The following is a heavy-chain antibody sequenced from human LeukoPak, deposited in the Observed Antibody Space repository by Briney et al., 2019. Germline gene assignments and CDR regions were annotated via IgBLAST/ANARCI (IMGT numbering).Heavy chain of an antibody. J-gene: IGHJ5*02. CDR3: ARGPPIVVVPAAQSYWFDP. CDR1: GYTFTSYD. CDR2: MNPNSGNT. D-gene: IGHD2-2*01. V-gene: IGHV1-8*03. Sequence: ASVKVSCKASGYTFTSYDINWVRQATGQGLEWMGWMNPNSGNTGYAQKFQGRVTITRNTSISTAYMELSSLRSEDTAVYYCARGPPIVVVPAAQSYWFDPWGQGTLVTVSS.